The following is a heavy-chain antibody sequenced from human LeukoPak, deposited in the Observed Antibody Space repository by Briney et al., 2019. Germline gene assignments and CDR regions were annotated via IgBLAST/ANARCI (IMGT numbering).Heavy chain of an antibody. J-gene: IGHJ4*02. Sequence: PSETLSLTCTVSGGSISSSSYYWGWIRQPPGKGLEWIGSIYYSGSTYYNPSLKSRVTISVDTSKNQFSLKLSSVTAADTAVYYCARAGDGYNYDVYGYWGQGTLVTVSS. CDR2: IYYSGST. CDR1: GGSISSSSYY. CDR3: ARAGDGYNYDVYGY. V-gene: IGHV4-39*07. D-gene: IGHD5-24*01.